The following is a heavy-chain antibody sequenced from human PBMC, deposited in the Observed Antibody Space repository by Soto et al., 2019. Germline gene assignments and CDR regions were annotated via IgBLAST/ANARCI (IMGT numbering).Heavy chain of an antibody. D-gene: IGHD6-19*01. CDR2: ISGSGGST. Sequence: HAGSLRLCCAASGFSFSSYAMSWVRQDPGKGLEWVSAISGSGGSTYYADSVKGRFTISRDNSKNTLYLQMNSLRAEDTAVYYCAKDSQQWLELDAFDIWGQGTMVTVSS. J-gene: IGHJ3*02. V-gene: IGHV3-23*01. CDR3: AKDSQQWLELDAFDI. CDR1: GFSFSSYA.